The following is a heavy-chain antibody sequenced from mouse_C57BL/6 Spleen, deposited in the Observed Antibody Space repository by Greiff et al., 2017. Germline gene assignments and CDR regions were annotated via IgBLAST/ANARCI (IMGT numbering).Heavy chain of an antibody. V-gene: IGHV1-80*01. CDR3: ARDWAPVDY. Sequence: VQLQESGAELVKPGASVKISCKASGYAFSNYWMNWVKQRPGKGLEWIGQIYPGDGDTNYNGKFKDKATLTADKSSSTTYMQLSSLTAEYSAVYFCARDWAPVDYWGQGTTLTVSS. CDR2: IYPGDGDT. J-gene: IGHJ2*01. D-gene: IGHD4-1*01. CDR1: GYAFSNYW.